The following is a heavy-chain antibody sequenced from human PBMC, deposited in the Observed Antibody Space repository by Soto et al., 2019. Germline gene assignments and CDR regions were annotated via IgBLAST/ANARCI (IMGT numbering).Heavy chain of an antibody. Sequence: EVQLVETGGGLLQPGGSLRLSCAASGFSVSNNYMSWVRQAPGKGLEWVSIIHAGGSTYYADSVKGRFTISRDNSKNTVYLQMNGLRDEDTAMYYCASLAVAEGFDPWGQGTLVTVSS. CDR1: GFSVSNNY. CDR2: IHAGGST. CDR3: ASLAVAEGFDP. J-gene: IGHJ5*02. D-gene: IGHD6-19*01. V-gene: IGHV3-53*02.